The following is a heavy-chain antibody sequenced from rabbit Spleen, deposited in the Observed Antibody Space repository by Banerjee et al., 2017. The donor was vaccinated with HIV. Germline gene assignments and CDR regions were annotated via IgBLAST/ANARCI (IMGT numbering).Heavy chain of an antibody. Sequence: QEQLEESGGDLVKPEGSLTITCTASGFSFSNKAVMCWVRQAPGKGLQWIACINVITGKAVYATWAKGRFTFSKTSSTTVTLQMTSLTAADTATYFCARGPFDDYGDFILYYFNLWGQGTLVTVS. J-gene: IGHJ4*01. CDR3: ARGPFDDYGDFILYYFNL. CDR1: GFSFSNKAV. CDR2: INVITGKA. D-gene: IGHD2-1*01. V-gene: IGHV1S45*01.